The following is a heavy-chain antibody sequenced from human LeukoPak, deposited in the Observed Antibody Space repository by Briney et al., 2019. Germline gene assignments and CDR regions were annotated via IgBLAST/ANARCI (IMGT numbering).Heavy chain of an antibody. Sequence: PSETLSLTCTVSGASISSSSSSWGWVRQPPGKGPEWIGSIYYSGLTYDNPSLKSRVSISVDPSKNHFSLKVSSVTAADTAVYYCAGGTFDDYGDYDRGDYFDHWGQGTLVTVSS. J-gene: IGHJ4*02. V-gene: IGHV4-39*02. CDR1: GASISSSSSS. CDR2: IYYSGLT. CDR3: AGGTFDDYGDYDRGDYFDH. D-gene: IGHD4-17*01.